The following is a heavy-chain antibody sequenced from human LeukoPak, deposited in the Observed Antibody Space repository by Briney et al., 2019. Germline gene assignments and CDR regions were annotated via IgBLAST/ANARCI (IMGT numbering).Heavy chain of an antibody. Sequence: PGGSLRLSCAAPGFTFSSHAMSWGRPAPGKGLEWGSAISGSGGSTYYADSVKGRFTISRDNSKNTLYLQMNSLRAEDTAVYYCAKDAPSDGSGWYVNFDYWGQGTLVTVSS. J-gene: IGHJ4*02. CDR1: GFTFSSHA. CDR2: ISGSGGST. D-gene: IGHD6-19*01. CDR3: AKDAPSDGSGWYVNFDY. V-gene: IGHV3-23*01.